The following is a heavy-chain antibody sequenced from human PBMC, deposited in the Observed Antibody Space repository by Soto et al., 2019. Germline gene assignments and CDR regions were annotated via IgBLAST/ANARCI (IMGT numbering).Heavy chain of an antibody. CDR3: AGGKLRLGELSLFDY. J-gene: IGHJ4*02. CDR2: IYYSGST. Sequence: SETLSLTCTVSVGSFSSGSYYWSWIRQPPGKGLEWIGYIYYSGSTNYNPSLKSRVTISVDTSKNQFSLKLSSVTAADTAVYYCAGGKLRLGELSLFDYWGQGTLVTVSS. D-gene: IGHD3-16*02. CDR1: VGSFSSGSYY. V-gene: IGHV4-61*01.